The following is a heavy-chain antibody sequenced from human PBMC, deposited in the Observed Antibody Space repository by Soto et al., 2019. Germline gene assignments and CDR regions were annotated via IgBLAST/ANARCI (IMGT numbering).Heavy chain of an antibody. Sequence: QVQLVESGGGVVQRGRSLRLSCAVSGFTFSSYGMHWVRQAPGTGLEWVAGISYDGSNQYYADSVKGRFPKSRDNSKNTLHLKMNGLRAEDTAVYYCAKQVTPHSSGWPDALDIWGQGTMVSVSS. V-gene: IGHV3-30*18. CDR3: AKQVTPHSSGWPDALDI. D-gene: IGHD6-19*01. CDR1: GFTFSSYG. J-gene: IGHJ3*02. CDR2: ISYDGSNQ.